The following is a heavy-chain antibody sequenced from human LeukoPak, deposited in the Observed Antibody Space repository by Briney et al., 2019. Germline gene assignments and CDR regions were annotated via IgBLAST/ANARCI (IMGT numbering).Heavy chain of an antibody. CDR3: AKSPIRSGWYQDY. CDR1: EFTFSSYS. D-gene: IGHD6-19*01. J-gene: IGHJ4*02. V-gene: IGHV3-23*01. CDR2: ISSSGAST. Sequence: PGGSLRLSCVASEFTFSSYSMTWVRQGPERGLEWVSAISSSGASTYYADSVKGRFTISRDNSKTTLYLQMNSLTAEDTAVYYCAKSPIRSGWYQDYWGQGALVTVSS.